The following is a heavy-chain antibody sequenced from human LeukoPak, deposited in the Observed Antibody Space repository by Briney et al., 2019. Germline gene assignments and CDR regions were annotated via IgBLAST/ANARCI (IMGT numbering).Heavy chain of an antibody. J-gene: IGHJ6*03. Sequence: GGSLRLSCVASGFTFSSYSMNWVRQAPGKGLEWVSYISSSSSSISYADSVKGRFTISRDNAKNSLFLQMNSLRGEDTAVYYCARERGGTGSFYSGYYYYIDVWGKGTTVTVSS. V-gene: IGHV3-48*04. CDR1: GFTFSSYS. CDR2: ISSSSSSI. CDR3: ARERGGTGSFYSGYYYYIDV. D-gene: IGHD1-7*01.